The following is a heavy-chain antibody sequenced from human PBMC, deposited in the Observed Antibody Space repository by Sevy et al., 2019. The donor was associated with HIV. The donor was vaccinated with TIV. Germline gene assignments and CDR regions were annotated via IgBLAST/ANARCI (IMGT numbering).Heavy chain of an antibody. V-gene: IGHV1-18*01. CDR3: AIEGAYYDFWSGYSTPDFDY. CDR2: ISAYNGNT. D-gene: IGHD3-3*01. CDR1: GYTFTSYG. J-gene: IGHJ4*02. Sequence: ASVKVSCKASGYTFTSYGISWVRQAPGQGLEWMGWISAYNGNTNYAQKLQGRVTMTTDTSTSTAYMELRSLRSDDTAVYYCAIEGAYYDFWSGYSTPDFDYWGQGTLVTVSS.